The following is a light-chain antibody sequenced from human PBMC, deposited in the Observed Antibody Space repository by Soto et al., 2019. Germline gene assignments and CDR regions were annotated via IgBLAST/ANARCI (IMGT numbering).Light chain of an antibody. J-gene: IGKJ5*01. CDR3: QQLNSYPIT. Sequence: DIRPTQSPSFLSASVGDRVTIPCRASQGITSYLAWYQQKPGKAPKLLIYTASTLQSGVPSRFSGSGSGTEFTLTISSLQPEDFATYYCQQLNSYPITFGQGTRLEIK. V-gene: IGKV1-9*01. CDR1: QGITSY. CDR2: TAS.